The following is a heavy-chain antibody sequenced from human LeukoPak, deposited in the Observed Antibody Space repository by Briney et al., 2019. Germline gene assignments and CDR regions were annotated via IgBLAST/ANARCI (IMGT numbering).Heavy chain of an antibody. CDR3: AKAGSIGWFHY. CDR2: IWYDGSNK. D-gene: IGHD3-10*01. Sequence: GGPLRLSCAASGFTFSSYGMHWVRQAPGKGLEWVAVIWYDGSNKYYADSVKGRFTISRDSSKDTLYLQMNSLRVEDTAVYYCAKAGSIGWFHYWGQGTLVTVSS. J-gene: IGHJ4*02. CDR1: GFTFSSYG. V-gene: IGHV3-33*06.